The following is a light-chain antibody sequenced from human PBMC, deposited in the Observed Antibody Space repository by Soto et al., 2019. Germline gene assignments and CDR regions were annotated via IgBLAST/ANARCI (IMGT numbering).Light chain of an antibody. J-gene: IGLJ1*01. CDR2: LEGSGSY. CDR1: SGHSSYI. Sequence: QLVLTQSSSASPSLGSSVKLTCTLSSGHSSYIIAWHQQQPGKAPRYLMKLEGSGSYNKGSGVPDRFSGSSSGADRYLTISNLQFEDEADYYCETWDSNTRVFGTGTKLTVL. CDR3: ETWDSNTRV. V-gene: IGLV4-60*02.